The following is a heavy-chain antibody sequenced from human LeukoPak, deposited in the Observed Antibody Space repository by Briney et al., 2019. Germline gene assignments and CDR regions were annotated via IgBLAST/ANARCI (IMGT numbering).Heavy chain of an antibody. J-gene: IGHJ4*02. CDR2: IIPILGIA. D-gene: IGHD2-2*01. Sequence: SVKVSCKASGGTFSSYTISWVRQAPGQGIEWMGRIIPILGIANYAQKFQGRVTITADKSTSTAYMELSSLRSEDTAVYYCARGSSTSWPLDDWGQGTLVTVSS. V-gene: IGHV1-69*02. CDR3: ARGSSTSWPLDD. CDR1: GGTFSSYT.